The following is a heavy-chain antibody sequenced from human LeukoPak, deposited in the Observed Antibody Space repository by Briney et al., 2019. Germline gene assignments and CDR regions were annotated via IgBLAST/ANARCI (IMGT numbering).Heavy chain of an antibody. Sequence: HPGRSLRLSCAASGFTFSSYGMHWVRQAPGKGLEWVAFIRYDGSNKYYADSVKGRFTISRDNSKNTLYLQMNSLRAEDTAVYYCAKDLAPFICYDSSGAFDIWGQGTMVTVSS. CDR1: GFTFSSYG. CDR3: AKDLAPFICYDSSGAFDI. J-gene: IGHJ3*02. CDR2: IRYDGSNK. D-gene: IGHD3-22*01. V-gene: IGHV3-30*02.